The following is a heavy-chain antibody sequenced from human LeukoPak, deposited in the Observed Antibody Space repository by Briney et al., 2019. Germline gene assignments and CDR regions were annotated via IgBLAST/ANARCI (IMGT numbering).Heavy chain of an antibody. J-gene: IGHJ4*02. CDR1: GYSFTTYW. CDR2: IYPGDSDI. D-gene: IGHD3-22*01. CDR3: ARRYYDSSGYRFDY. Sequence: GESLKISCQGSGYSFTTYWIGWVRQMPGKGLEWMGLIYPGDSDIRYSPFFQGQVTISADKSISTAYLQWNSLKASDTAIYYCARRYYDSSGYRFDYWGQGTLVTVSS. V-gene: IGHV5-51*01.